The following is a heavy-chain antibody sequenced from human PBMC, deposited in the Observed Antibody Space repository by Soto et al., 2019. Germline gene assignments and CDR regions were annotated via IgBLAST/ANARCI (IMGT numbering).Heavy chain of an antibody. Sequence: SVKVSCKASGGTFSSYAISWVRQAPGQGLEWMGGIIPIFGTANYAQKFQGRVTITADESTSTAYLELSSLRSEDTAVYYCARPLGYYDSSGYHLGYWGQGTLFTVSS. J-gene: IGHJ4*02. CDR2: IIPIFGTA. CDR1: GGTFSSYA. D-gene: IGHD3-22*01. V-gene: IGHV1-69*13. CDR3: ARPLGYYDSSGYHLGY.